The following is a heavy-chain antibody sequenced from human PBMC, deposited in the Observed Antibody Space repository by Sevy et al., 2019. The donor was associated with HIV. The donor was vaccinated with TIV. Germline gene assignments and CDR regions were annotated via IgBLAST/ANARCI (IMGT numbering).Heavy chain of an antibody. CDR2: INLNGVGT. J-gene: IGHJ4*02. CDR1: GLNFDDYG. Sequence: GGSLRLSCAASGLNFDDYGMSWVRQAPGKGLEWVSAINLNGVGTSYADSVKGRFTISRDNAKNSLYVQMNSLRAEDTALYYFARERSCGGDCYYFDYWGQGTLVTVSS. V-gene: IGHV3-20*04. CDR3: ARERSCGGDCYYFDY. D-gene: IGHD2-21*02.